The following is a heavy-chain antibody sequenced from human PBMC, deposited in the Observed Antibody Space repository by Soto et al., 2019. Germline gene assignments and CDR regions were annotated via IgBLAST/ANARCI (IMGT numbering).Heavy chain of an antibody. D-gene: IGHD3-22*01. V-gene: IGHV4-30-4*01. CDR1: GDSINTDYY. Sequence: SETLSLTCAVSGDSINTDYYWSCIRQPPGKGLEWIGHIYYTGGTFYSPSLKRRHPSSVNRSKNKLSMSLSSVTATETAVYYCARDTASKAYHSHSYCPRFDSWGQGALVTVYS. J-gene: IGHJ5*01. CDR3: ARDTASKAYHSHSYCPRFDS. CDR2: IYYTGGT.